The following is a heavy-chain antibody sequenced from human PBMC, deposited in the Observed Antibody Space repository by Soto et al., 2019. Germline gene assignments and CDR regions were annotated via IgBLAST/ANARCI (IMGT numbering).Heavy chain of an antibody. D-gene: IGHD2-2*01. CDR2: IRSKAYGGTT. Sequence: PGGSLRLSCTASEFTFGDYAMSWVRQAPGKGLEWVGFIRSKAYGGTTEYAASAKGRFTISRDDSKSIAYLQMNSLKTEDTAVYYCTSLGYCSSTSCDTIDYWGQGTLVTVSS. CDR1: EFTFGDYA. V-gene: IGHV3-49*04. CDR3: TSLGYCSSTSCDTIDY. J-gene: IGHJ4*02.